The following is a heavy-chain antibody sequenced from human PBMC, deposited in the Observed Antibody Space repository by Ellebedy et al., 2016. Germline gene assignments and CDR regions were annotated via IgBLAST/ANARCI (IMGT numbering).Heavy chain of an antibody. D-gene: IGHD3-16*01. Sequence: GGSLRLXXVASGFTFSNFFMSWVRQVPGGGLEWLSTVSGDGKTTFSADSVKGRFAISRDNAKNSVYLQMNSLRGEDTALYYCARGVGGTSLNWFDPWGQGTLVTVSS. CDR3: ARGVGGTSLNWFDP. J-gene: IGHJ5*02. V-gene: IGHV3-23*01. CDR2: VSGDGKTT. CDR1: GFTFSNFF.